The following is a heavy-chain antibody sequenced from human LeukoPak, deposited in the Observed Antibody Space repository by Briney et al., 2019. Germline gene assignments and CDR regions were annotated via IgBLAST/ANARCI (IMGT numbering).Heavy chain of an antibody. V-gene: IGHV1-69*06. Sequence: ASVKVSCKASGGTFSSYAISWVRQAPGQGLEWMGGIIPIFGTANYAQKFQGRVTITADKSTSTAYMELSSLRSEDTAVYYCASRGITMVRGVIRSSPEHYFDYWGQGTLVTVSS. J-gene: IGHJ4*02. CDR3: ASRGITMVRGVIRSSPEHYFDY. CDR2: IIPIFGTA. CDR1: GGTFSSYA. D-gene: IGHD3-10*01.